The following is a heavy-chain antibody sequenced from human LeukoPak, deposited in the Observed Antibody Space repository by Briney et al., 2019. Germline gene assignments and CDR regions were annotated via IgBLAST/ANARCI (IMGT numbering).Heavy chain of an antibody. CDR2: ISSTSSYI. V-gene: IGHV3-21*01. CDR1: GFTFSSYS. J-gene: IGHJ6*03. D-gene: IGHD6-19*01. Sequence: PGGSLRLSCAAAGFTFSSYSMNWVRQAPGKGLERITSISSTSSYIYYADSVKGRFTISADNAKNSLSLQMNSLRAEDTAVYYCARAQGYSSGWYSPYYYYMDVWGKGTTVTISS. CDR3: ARAQGYSSGWYSPYYYYMDV.